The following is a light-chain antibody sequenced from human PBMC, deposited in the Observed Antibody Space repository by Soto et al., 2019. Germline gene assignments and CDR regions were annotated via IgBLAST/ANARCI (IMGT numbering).Light chain of an antibody. CDR3: QQSYTIPWM. J-gene: IGKJ1*01. CDR1: QDISNY. Sequence: DIQITQSPSSLSASVGDRVTITCHASQDISNYLNWYQQKPGKAPKVLIYAASTLQSGVPSRFSGSGSGADFTLTISSLQPEDFATYYCQQSYTIPWMFGQGTKVDIK. CDR2: AAS. V-gene: IGKV1-39*01.